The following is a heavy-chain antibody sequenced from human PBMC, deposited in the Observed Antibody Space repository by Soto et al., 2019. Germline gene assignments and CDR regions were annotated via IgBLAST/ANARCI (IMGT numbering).Heavy chain of an antibody. CDR3: ARSYCSGGSCYSGDLFDY. V-gene: IGHV3-23*01. Sequence: GGSLRLSCAASGFTFTSYAMSWVRQAPGKGLEHDPPIRGSGGSTYHADSVKRRPTIPRDNAKNYLYLHLNRLPADDTAVYHFARSYCSGGSCYSGDLFDYWRQGTLVTVSS. CDR1: GFTFTSYA. J-gene: IGHJ4*02. CDR2: IRGSGGST. D-gene: IGHD2-15*01.